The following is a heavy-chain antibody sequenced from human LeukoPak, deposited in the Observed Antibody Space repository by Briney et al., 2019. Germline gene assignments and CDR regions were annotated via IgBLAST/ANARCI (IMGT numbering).Heavy chain of an antibody. V-gene: IGHV4-59*01. CDR1: VGSISSYY. CDR2: IYYSGST. CDR3: ARVMWLHNHFDY. J-gene: IGHJ4*02. D-gene: IGHD5-12*01. Sequence: SETLSLTCAVSVGSISSYYRSWIPHPPAKGLEWVGYIYYSGSTNYSPSHKSRVTISVDASKNQFSLKLSSVTAADTAVYYCARVMWLHNHFDYWGQGTLVTVSS.